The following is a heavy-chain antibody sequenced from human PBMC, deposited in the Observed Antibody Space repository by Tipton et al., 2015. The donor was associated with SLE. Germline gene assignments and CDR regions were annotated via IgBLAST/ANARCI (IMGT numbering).Heavy chain of an antibody. Sequence: TLSLTCTVSGGSISSSSYYWGWIRQPPGKGLEWIGSMHYSGTTDYNPSLTSRVTISVDTSKNKFSLQLVFVTAADTAVYYCARRITYGIPFDHWGQGILVTISS. CDR2: MHYSGTT. CDR3: ARRITYGIPFDH. D-gene: IGHD4-17*01. J-gene: IGHJ4*02. CDR1: GGSISSSSYY. V-gene: IGHV4-39*01.